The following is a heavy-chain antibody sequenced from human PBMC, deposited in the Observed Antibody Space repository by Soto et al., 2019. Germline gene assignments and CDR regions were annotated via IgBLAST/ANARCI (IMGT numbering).Heavy chain of an antibody. Sequence: SVKVSCKASGYTFTSYYMHWVRQAPGQGLEWMGIINPSGGSTSYAQKFQGRVTMTRDTSTSTVYMELSSLRSEYTAVYYCAREDCSGGSCYSYFDCWGQGPPVTVSS. CDR1: GYTFTSYY. V-gene: IGHV1-46*01. CDR3: AREDCSGGSCYSYFDC. J-gene: IGHJ4*02. CDR2: INPSGGST. D-gene: IGHD2-15*01.